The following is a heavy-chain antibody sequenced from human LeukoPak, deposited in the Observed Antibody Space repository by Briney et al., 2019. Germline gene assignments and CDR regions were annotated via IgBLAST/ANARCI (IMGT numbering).Heavy chain of an antibody. CDR3: ARDLNDYVWGSYRYHPWFDP. D-gene: IGHD3-16*02. J-gene: IGHJ5*02. CDR1: GGSITSSGYY. Sequence: PSETLSLTCTVSGGSITSSGYYWGWIRQPPGKGLEWIGSIYYSGSTYYNPSLKSRVTISVDTSKNQFSLKLSSVTAADTAVYYCARDLNDYVWGSYRYHPWFDPWGQGTLVTVSS. CDR2: IYYSGST. V-gene: IGHV4-39*02.